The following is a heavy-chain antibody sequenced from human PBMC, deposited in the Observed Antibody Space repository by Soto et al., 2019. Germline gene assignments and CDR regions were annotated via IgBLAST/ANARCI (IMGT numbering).Heavy chain of an antibody. CDR1: GYTFTSYG. V-gene: IGHV1-18*01. D-gene: IGHD3-3*01. CDR2: ISAYNGNT. J-gene: IGHJ6*02. Sequence: GPSVKVSCKASGYTFTSYGISWVRQAPGQGLEWMGWISAYNGNTNYAQKLQGRVTMTTDTSTSTAYMELRSLRSDDTAVYYCARAADYDFWSGYYKLYYYGMDVWGQGTTVTVSS. CDR3: ARAADYDFWSGYYKLYYYGMDV.